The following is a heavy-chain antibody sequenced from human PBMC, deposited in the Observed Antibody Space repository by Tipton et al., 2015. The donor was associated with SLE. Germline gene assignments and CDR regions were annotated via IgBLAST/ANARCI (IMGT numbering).Heavy chain of an antibody. D-gene: IGHD5-24*01. Sequence: TLSLTCTVSSGSIRSYDWDWIRQPAGKGLEWIGYIYDSGSTNYNPSLKSRVTISVDTSKNQFSLKLSSVTAADTAVYYCARVGWLQSKDAFDIWGQGKMVTVPS. CDR2: IYDSGST. CDR1: SGSIRSYD. V-gene: IGHV4-59*08. J-gene: IGHJ3*02. CDR3: ARVGWLQSKDAFDI.